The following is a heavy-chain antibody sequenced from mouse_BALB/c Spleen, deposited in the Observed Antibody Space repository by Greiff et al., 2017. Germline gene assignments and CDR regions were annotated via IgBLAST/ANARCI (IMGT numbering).Heavy chain of an antibody. Sequence: VQLQQSGAELARPGASVKLSCKASGYTFTSYWMQWVKQRPGQGLEWIGAINPGDGDTRYTQKFKGKATLTADKSSSTAYMQLSSLASEDSAVYYCARSLFDYWGQGTTLTVSS. CDR3: ARSLFDY. CDR2: INPGDGDT. CDR1: GYTFTSYW. J-gene: IGHJ2*01. V-gene: IGHV1-87*01.